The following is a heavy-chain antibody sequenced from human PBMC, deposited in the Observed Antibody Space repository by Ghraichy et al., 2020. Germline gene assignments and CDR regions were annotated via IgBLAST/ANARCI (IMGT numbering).Heavy chain of an antibody. V-gene: IGHV3-23*01. CDR3: AKSYYYGSGSYSYYYYGMDV. Sequence: GGSLRLSCAASGFTFRNYAMSWVRQAPGKGLEWVSGVSGSGGSTYYADSVKGRFTISRDNSKNTLYLQMNSLRAEDTAVYYCAKSYYYGSGSYSYYYYGMDVWGQGTTVTVSS. D-gene: IGHD3-10*01. CDR2: VSGSGGST. J-gene: IGHJ6*02. CDR1: GFTFRNYA.